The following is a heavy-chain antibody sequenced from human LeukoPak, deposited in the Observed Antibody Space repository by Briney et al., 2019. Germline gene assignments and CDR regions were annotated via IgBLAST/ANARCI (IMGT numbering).Heavy chain of an antibody. D-gene: IGHD6-19*01. Sequence: SETLSLTCAVYGGSFSGYYWSWIRQPPGKGLEWIGEINHSGSTNYSPSLKSRVTISVDTSKNQFSLKLSSVTAADTAVYYCARDEYSSGLGPYWGQGTLVTVSS. CDR1: GGSFSGYY. V-gene: IGHV4-34*01. J-gene: IGHJ4*02. CDR2: INHSGST. CDR3: ARDEYSSGLGPY.